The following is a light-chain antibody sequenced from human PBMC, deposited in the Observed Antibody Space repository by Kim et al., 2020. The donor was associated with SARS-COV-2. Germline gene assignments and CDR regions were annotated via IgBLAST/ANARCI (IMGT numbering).Light chain of an antibody. Sequence: QSALTQPASVSGSPGQSISISCTGTSSNIDSYNYVSWHQQHPGKAPKLMIYDVNKRPSGISSRFSGYKSGSTASLTISGLQAEDEADYYCSSFTTRGTLVFGGGTKVTLL. CDR1: SSNIDSYNY. J-gene: IGLJ3*02. CDR2: DVN. CDR3: SSFTTRGTLV. V-gene: IGLV2-14*03.